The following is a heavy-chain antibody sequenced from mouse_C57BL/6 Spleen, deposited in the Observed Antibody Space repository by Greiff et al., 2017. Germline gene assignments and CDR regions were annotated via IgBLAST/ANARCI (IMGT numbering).Heavy chain of an antibody. Sequence: EVKLVESGPGLAKPSQTLSLTCSVTGYSITSDYWNWIRKFPGNKLEYMGYISYSGSTYYTPSLKSRISITRDTSKNQYYLQLNSVTTEDTATYYCARSIIYYYGSSGYFDVWGTGTTVTVSS. CDR3: ARSIIYYYGSSGYFDV. CDR2: ISYSGST. D-gene: IGHD1-1*01. CDR1: GYSITSDY. J-gene: IGHJ1*03. V-gene: IGHV3-8*01.